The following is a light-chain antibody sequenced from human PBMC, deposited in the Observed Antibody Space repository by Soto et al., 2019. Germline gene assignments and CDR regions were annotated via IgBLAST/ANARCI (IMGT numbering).Light chain of an antibody. V-gene: IGKV3-20*01. CDR3: QQYGSSSALT. CDR2: GAS. CDR1: QSVYNN. J-gene: IGKJ4*01. Sequence: IVMTQSPATLSVSPGERATLSCRASQSVYNNLAWYQQKPGQAPRLLIYGASSRATGIPARFSGSGSGTELNITISRMEPEDFAVYYCQQYGSSSALTFGGGTKVDIK.